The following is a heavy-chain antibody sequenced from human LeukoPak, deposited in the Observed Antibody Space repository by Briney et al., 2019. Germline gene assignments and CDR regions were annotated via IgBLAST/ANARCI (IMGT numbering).Heavy chain of an antibody. J-gene: IGHJ3*01. CDR2: ISVDGGDI. D-gene: IGHD4-23*01. V-gene: IGHV3-23*01. CDR1: GGSISSYY. Sequence: ETLSLTCTVSGGSISSYYWSWIRQPAGKGLEWGSSISVDGGDIKYTDSAKGRFTISRDNSKGTLYLQMDSLRVEDTAVYYWGKDPNGNFIGAFDFWGQGTMVTVSS. CDR3: GKDPNGNFIGAFDF.